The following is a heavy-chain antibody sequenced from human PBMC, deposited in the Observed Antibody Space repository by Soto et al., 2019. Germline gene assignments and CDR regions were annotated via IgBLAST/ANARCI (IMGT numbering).Heavy chain of an antibody. CDR2: INAGNGNT. CDR1: GYTFTSYA. V-gene: IGHV1-3*01. D-gene: IGHD1-26*01. Sequence: QVQLVQSGAEVKKPGASVKVSCKASGYTFTSYAMDWVRQAPGQRLEWMGWINAGNGNTKYSQKFQGRVTITRDTSASPAYMELSSLRSEDTAVYYCARDPDGGSSLDYWGQGTLVSVSS. CDR3: ARDPDGGSSLDY. J-gene: IGHJ4*02.